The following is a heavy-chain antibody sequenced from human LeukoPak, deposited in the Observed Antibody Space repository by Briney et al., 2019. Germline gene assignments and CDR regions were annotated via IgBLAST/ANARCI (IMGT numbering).Heavy chain of an antibody. CDR3: ARVIRAAPGKGYFDY. J-gene: IGHJ4*02. CDR1: GYIFSTYA. V-gene: IGHV3-23*01. Sequence: GGSLRLSCATSGYIFSTYALSWVRQAPGKGLEWASSISGSGGSTYHADSVKGRFTISRDSSKNTLYLQMNSLRAEDTAIYYCARVIRAAPGKGYFDYWGQGALVTVSS. D-gene: IGHD6-13*01. CDR2: ISGSGGST.